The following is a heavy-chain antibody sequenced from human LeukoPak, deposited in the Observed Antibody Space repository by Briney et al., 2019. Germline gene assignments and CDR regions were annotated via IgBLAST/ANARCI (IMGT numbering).Heavy chain of an antibody. CDR1: GFAFDDFA. V-gene: IGHV3-49*04. CDR2: IRRRAYGGAA. Sequence: QSGGPLRLSCTTSGFAFDDFAMSGVRHPAGKGLEGVGFIRRRAYGGAAEYAASVKGRFIISRDDSKGIAYLQMNSLKTEDTAVYYCSRNGLVDFDYWGQGSRVIVSP. CDR3: SRNGLVDFDY. J-gene: IGHJ4*02.